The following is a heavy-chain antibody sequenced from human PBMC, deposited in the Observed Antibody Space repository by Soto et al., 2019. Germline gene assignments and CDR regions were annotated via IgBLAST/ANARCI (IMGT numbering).Heavy chain of an antibody. Sequence: SETLSLTCTVSGGPIRSYCWSWIRQPPGKGLEWIGYIYDSGNTDYNPSLKSRVSISMDTSKNQFSLNLDSVTAADTAVYFCARDFAYFDSWGQGTLVTVSS. D-gene: IGHD3-3*01. CDR1: GGPIRSYC. CDR3: ARDFAYFDS. CDR2: IYDSGNT. V-gene: IGHV4-59*01. J-gene: IGHJ4*02.